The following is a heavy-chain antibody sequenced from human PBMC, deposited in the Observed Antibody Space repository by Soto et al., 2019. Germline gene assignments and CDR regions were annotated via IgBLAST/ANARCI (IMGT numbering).Heavy chain of an antibody. D-gene: IGHD2-21*01. CDR3: ATWAIAVGGEGF. V-gene: IGHV3-48*02. CDR1: GFTVSDYS. CDR2: ISSAGDLI. Sequence: GGSLSLSCAASGFTVSDYSVNWVRQAPGKGLEWISYISSAGDLILYADSVKGRFTIARDIAKNSLYLQMDSLRDEDSAVYYCATWAIAVGGEGFWGQGTLVTVSS. J-gene: IGHJ4*02.